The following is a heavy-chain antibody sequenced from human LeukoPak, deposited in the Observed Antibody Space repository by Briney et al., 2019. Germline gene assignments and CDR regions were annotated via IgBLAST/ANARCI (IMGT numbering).Heavy chain of an antibody. CDR3: ARVFHDSSGYYYWFDP. J-gene: IGHJ5*02. D-gene: IGHD3-22*01. CDR1: GGSISSYY. Sequence: PSETLSLTCTVSGGSISSYYWSWIRQPPGKGLEWTGYIYYSGSTDYNPSLKSRVTISVDTSKNQFSLKLSSVTAADTAVYYCARVFHDSSGYYYWFDPWGQGTLVTVSS. CDR2: IYYSGST. V-gene: IGHV4-59*01.